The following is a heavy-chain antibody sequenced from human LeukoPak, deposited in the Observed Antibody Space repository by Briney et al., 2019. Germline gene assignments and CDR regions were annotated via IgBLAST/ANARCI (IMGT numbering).Heavy chain of an antibody. CDR3: ARGGGSARYGNAFDI. V-gene: IGHV3-30*03. J-gene: IGHJ3*02. CDR1: GGSISSSRY. D-gene: IGHD6-19*01. Sequence: LSLTCTVSGGSISSSRYYGGWIRQPPGKGLEWVAVISYDGSNKYYADSVKGRFTISRDNSKNTLYLQMNSLRAEDTAVYYCARGGGSARYGNAFDIWGQGTLVTVSS. CDR2: ISYDGSNK.